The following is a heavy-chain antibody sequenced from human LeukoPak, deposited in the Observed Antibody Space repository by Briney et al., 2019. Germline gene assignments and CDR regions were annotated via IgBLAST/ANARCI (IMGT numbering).Heavy chain of an antibody. J-gene: IGHJ4*02. Sequence: ASVKVSCKVSGYTLTELSMHWVRQAPGQGLEWMGIINPSGGSTSYAQKFQGRVTMTRDTSTSTVYMELSSLRSEDTAVYYCARDPSPTSVDGDYWGQGTLVTVSS. D-gene: IGHD6-19*01. CDR2: INPSGGST. V-gene: IGHV1-46*01. CDR3: ARDPSPTSVDGDY. CDR1: GYTLTELS.